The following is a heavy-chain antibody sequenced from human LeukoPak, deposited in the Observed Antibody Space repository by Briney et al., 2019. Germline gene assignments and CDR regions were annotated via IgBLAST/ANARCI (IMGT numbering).Heavy chain of an antibody. CDR1: GFTFSRSA. CDR3: TTLRIYCSGGSCEIDY. V-gene: IGHV3-73*01. CDR2: IRSKANSYAT. Sequence: PGGSLRLSCAASGFTFSRSAMHWVRQASGKGLEWVGRIRSKANSYATAYAASVKGRFTISRDDSKNTAYLQMDSLKTEDTAVYYCTTLRIYCSGGSCEIDYWGQGTLVTVSS. D-gene: IGHD2-15*01. J-gene: IGHJ4*02.